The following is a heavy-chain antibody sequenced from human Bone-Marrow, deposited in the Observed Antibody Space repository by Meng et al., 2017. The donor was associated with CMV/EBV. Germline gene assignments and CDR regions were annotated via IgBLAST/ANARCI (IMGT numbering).Heavy chain of an antibody. J-gene: IGHJ5*02. CDR2: INPNSGGT. D-gene: IGHD3-22*01. CDR1: GYTFTSYY. CDR3: ARNPDYYDSSGYYMGGSNWFDP. V-gene: IGHV1-2*02. Sequence: ASVKVSCKASGYTFTSYYMHWVRQAPGQGLEWMGWINPNSGGTNYAQKFQGRVTMTRDTSISTAYMELSRLRSDDTAVYYCARNPDYYDSSGYYMGGSNWFDPWGQGTLVTVSS.